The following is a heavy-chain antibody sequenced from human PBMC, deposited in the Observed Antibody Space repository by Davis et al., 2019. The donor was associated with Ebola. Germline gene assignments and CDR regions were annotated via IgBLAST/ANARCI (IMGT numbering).Heavy chain of an antibody. CDR3: AREGPYDTSDY. J-gene: IGHJ4*02. Sequence: GESLKISCAASGFTFSNYAMDWVRQAPGKGLEWVTFISYDGSYKYYADSVKGRFTISRDNSKNTLYLQMNSLRAEDTAVYYCAREGPYDTSDYWGQGTLVTVSS. CDR1: GFTFSNYA. D-gene: IGHD3-9*01. V-gene: IGHV3-30*04. CDR2: ISYDGSYK.